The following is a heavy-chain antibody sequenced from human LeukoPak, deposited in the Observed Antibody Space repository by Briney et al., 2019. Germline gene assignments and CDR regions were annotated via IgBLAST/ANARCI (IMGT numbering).Heavy chain of an antibody. J-gene: IGHJ4*02. Sequence: PAGSLRLSCAASGFTFSSYSLSWVRQAPGKGLEWVSAISGSGGSTYYADSVKGRFTISRDNSKNTLYLQMNSLRAEDTAVYYCAKDLEPDDILTGCGAFDYWGQGTLVTVSS. V-gene: IGHV3-23*01. D-gene: IGHD3-9*01. CDR2: ISGSGGST. CDR3: AKDLEPDDILTGCGAFDY. CDR1: GFTFSSYS.